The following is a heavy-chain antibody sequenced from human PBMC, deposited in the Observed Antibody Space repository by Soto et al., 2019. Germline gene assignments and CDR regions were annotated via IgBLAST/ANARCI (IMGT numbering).Heavy chain of an antibody. V-gene: IGHV3-21*01. CDR3: ARDLIYAGYYYYMDL. Sequence: VQLVESGGGLVKPGGSLRLSCAASGFTFSSYSMNWVRQAPGKGLEWVSSINYKSHIDYADSVKGRFTISRDNAKNSLYLEMNSLRAEDTAVYFCARDLIYAGYYYYMDLWGIGTTVTVSS. CDR2: INYKSHI. J-gene: IGHJ6*03. CDR1: GFTFSSYS. D-gene: IGHD3-10*01.